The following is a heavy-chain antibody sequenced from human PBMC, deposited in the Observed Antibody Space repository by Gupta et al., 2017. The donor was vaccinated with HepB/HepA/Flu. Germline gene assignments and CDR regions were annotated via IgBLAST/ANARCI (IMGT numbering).Heavy chain of an antibody. J-gene: IGHJ6*02. Sequence: QVQLQQWGAGLLKPSETLSLTCAVYGGSFSGYYWSWIRQPPGKGLEWIGEINHSGSTNYNPSLKSRVTISVDTSKNQFSLKLSSVTAADTAVYYCASASSHWSGYYPGVLKATMIGYYGMDVWGQGTTVTVSS. CDR3: ASASSHWSGYYPGVLKATMIGYYGMDV. V-gene: IGHV4-34*01. D-gene: IGHD3-3*01. CDR2: INHSGST. CDR1: GGSFSGYY.